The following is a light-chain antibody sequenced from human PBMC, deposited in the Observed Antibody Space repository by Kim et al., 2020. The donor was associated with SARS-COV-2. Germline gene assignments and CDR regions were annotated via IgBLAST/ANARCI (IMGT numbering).Light chain of an antibody. V-gene: IGLV8-61*01. CDR1: SGSVSTSYN. CDR2: NTN. Sequence: QTVVTQEPSFSVSPGGTVTLTCGLTSGSVSTSYNPSWYHHTPGQAPRTLIYNTNTRSSGVPDRFSGSILGDKAALTITGAQADDESHYYCVLYMNSGLWVFGGGTQLTVL. CDR3: VLYMNSGLWV. J-gene: IGLJ3*02.